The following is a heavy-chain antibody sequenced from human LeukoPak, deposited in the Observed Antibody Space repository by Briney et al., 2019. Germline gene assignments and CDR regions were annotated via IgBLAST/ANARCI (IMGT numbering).Heavy chain of an antibody. CDR2: ISAYNGNT. V-gene: IGHV1-18*01. J-gene: IGHJ4*02. Sequence: GASVKVSYKASGYTFTSYGISWVRQAPGQGLEWMGWISAYNGNTNYAQKLQGRVTMTTDTSTSTAYMELRSLRSDDTAVYYCARDLRFLEWNTVDYWGQGTLVTVSS. CDR3: ARDLRFLEWNTVDY. CDR1: GYTFTSYG. D-gene: IGHD3-3*01.